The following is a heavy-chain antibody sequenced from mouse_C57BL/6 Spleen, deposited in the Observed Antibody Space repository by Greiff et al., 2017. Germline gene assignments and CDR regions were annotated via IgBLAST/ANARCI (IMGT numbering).Heavy chain of an antibody. CDR2: INPNNGGT. CDR3: ARGDYYGSSPFAY. D-gene: IGHD1-1*01. J-gene: IGHJ3*01. Sequence: VHVKQSGPELVKPGASVKIPCKASGYTFTDYNMDWVKQSHGKSLEWIGDINPNNGGTIYNQKFKGKATLTVDKSSRTAYMELRSLTSEDTAVYYCARGDYYGSSPFAYWGQGTLVTVSA. V-gene: IGHV1-18*01. CDR1: GYTFTDYN.